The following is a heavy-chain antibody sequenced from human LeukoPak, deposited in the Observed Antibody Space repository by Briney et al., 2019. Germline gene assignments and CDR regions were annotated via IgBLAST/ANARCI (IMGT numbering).Heavy chain of an antibody. CDR3: AKDPTDFDSSGQTYFDY. J-gene: IGHJ4*02. D-gene: IGHD3-22*01. Sequence: PGGSLRLSCAASGFTFSSCAMSWVRRAPGKGLEWVSGISASGGTTYYADSVKGRFTISRDNSKNTLVLQLNSLRAEDTAVYYCAKDPTDFDSSGQTYFDYWGQGTLVTVSS. CDR2: ISASGGTT. V-gene: IGHV3-23*01. CDR1: GFTFSSCA.